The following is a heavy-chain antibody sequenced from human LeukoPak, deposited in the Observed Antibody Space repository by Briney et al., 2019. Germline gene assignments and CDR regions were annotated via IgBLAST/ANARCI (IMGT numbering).Heavy chain of an antibody. Sequence: ASVKVSSTASGYTFTGDYMHWVRQAPGQGLEWMGWINPNSGGTNYAQKFQGRVTMTRDTSIRTAYMELSRLRSDDTAVYYCASRYCSGGSCGLGYWGQGTLVTVSS. CDR2: INPNSGGT. V-gene: IGHV1-2*02. J-gene: IGHJ4*02. D-gene: IGHD2-15*01. CDR1: GYTFTGDY. CDR3: ASRYCSGGSCGLGY.